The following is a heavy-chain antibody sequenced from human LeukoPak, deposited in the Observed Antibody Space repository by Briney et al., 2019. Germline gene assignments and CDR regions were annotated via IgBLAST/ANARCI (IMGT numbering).Heavy chain of an antibody. CDR1: GFIFGVYG. V-gene: IGHV3-20*04. Sequence: GGSVRHSCEASGFIFGVYGMDYLRPATERGLVGGSNLNWNGGSTNYADSVKGRFTISIDNAKNSLYLQMNSLKAEDTALYYCVRRFDGDHFDYWGLGTLVTVSS. CDR2: LNWNGGST. D-gene: IGHD4-17*01. J-gene: IGHJ4*02. CDR3: VRRFDGDHFDY.